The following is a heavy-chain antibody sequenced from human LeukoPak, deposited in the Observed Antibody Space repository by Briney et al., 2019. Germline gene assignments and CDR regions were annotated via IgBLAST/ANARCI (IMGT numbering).Heavy chain of an antibody. CDR1: GGSISSYF. CDR2: ISNSGST. Sequence: SETQSLTCIVSGGSISSYFWSWIRQPPGKGLEWIGYISNSGSTNYNPSLKSRVTISADTSKNQFSLKLSSVTAADTAVYYCARGGSGYYYGWGQGTLVTVSS. D-gene: IGHD3-22*01. CDR3: ARGGSGYYYG. V-gene: IGHV4-59*01. J-gene: IGHJ4*02.